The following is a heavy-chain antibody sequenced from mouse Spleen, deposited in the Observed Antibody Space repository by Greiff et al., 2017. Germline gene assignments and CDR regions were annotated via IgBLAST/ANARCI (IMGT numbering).Heavy chain of an antibody. Sequence: EVQVVESGPELVKPGASVKISCKASGYSFTGYYMHWVKQSSEKSLEWIGEINPSTGGTSYNQKFKGKATLTVDKSSSTAYMQLKSLTSEDSAVYYCARKTGTGFDYWGQGTTLTVSS. D-gene: IGHD4-1*01. V-gene: IGHV1-43*01. CDR3: ARKTGTGFDY. CDR1: GYSFTGYY. CDR2: INPSTGGT. J-gene: IGHJ2*01.